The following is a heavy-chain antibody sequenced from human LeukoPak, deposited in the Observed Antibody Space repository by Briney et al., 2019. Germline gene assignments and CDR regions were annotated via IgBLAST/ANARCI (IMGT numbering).Heavy chain of an antibody. V-gene: IGHV3-30*03. J-gene: IGHJ6*03. CDR1: GFSFSTFG. D-gene: IGHD5-12*01. CDR2: ISKDESNK. Sequence: GGSLRLSCAASGFSFSTFGMHWVRQTPDKGLEWVSHISKDESNKYYADSVKGRFTITRDNSKNTLYLQMNSLKAEDTAVYYCSSSGYDRDYYYYMDVWGKGTTVTVSS. CDR3: SSSGYDRDYYYYMDV.